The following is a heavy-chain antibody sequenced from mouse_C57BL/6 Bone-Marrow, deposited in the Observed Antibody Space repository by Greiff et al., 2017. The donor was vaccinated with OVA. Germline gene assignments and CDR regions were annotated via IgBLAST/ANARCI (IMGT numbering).Heavy chain of an antibody. Sequence: QVQLQQSGAELVRPGASVKLSCKASGYTFTDYYINWVKQRPGQGLEWIARIYPGSGNTYYNEKFKGKATLTAEKSSSTAYMQLSSLTSEDSAVYFCARGHLLWYRHWYFDVWGTGTTVTVSS. V-gene: IGHV1-76*01. CDR3: ARGHLLWYRHWYFDV. CDR2: IYPGSGNT. CDR1: GYTFTDYY. D-gene: IGHD2-1*01. J-gene: IGHJ1*03.